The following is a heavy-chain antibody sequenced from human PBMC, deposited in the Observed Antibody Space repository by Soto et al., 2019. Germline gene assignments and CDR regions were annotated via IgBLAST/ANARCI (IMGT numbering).Heavy chain of an antibody. CDR3: AALLGHCSGGTCFFRWFDP. CDR1: GGSISSESYF. J-gene: IGHJ5*02. D-gene: IGHD2-15*01. V-gene: IGHV4-39*01. Sequence: QLQLQESGPGLAKPSETLSLTCTVSGGSISSESYFWGWVRQPSGKGLEWVGTISYSGSPFFNPSLKGRATLSVDTSKNQFSLRLSAVTAADSAVYFWAALLGHCSGGTCFFRWFDPWGQGSLVTVSS. CDR2: ISYSGSP.